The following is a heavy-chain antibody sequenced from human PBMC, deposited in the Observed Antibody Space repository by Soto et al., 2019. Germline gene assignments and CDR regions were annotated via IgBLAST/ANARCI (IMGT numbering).Heavy chain of an antibody. Sequence: GGSLRLSCAASGFTLSSFWMNWVRQAPGKGLEWVANIKQDGTEIHYVASVRGRFTVSRDNAKNSLYLQMNSLRAEDTALYYCATYRCDTTSCSFSAFDYLGQGTMVTVS. J-gene: IGHJ4*02. CDR3: ATYRCDTTSCSFSAFDY. CDR2: IKQDGTEI. CDR1: GFTLSSFW. D-gene: IGHD2-2*01. V-gene: IGHV3-7*01.